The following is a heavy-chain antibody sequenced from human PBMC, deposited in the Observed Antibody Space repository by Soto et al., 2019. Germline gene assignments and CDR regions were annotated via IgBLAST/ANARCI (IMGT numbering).Heavy chain of an antibody. D-gene: IGHD2-2*01. CDR1: GGSFSXCY. CDR3: ATGVVVVPGEDYYGMDV. J-gene: IGHJ6*02. Sequence: TXSXTCAVYGGSFSXCYWSLVLQPPGKGLEWIGEINHSGSTNYNPSLKSRVTISVDTSKNQFYLKLSSVTDADTAVYYCATGVVVVPGEDYYGMDVWGQGTTGTVSS. V-gene: IGHV4-34*01. CDR2: INHSGST.